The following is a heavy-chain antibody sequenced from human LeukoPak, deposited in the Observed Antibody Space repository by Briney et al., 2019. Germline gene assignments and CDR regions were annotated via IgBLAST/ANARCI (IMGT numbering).Heavy chain of an antibody. V-gene: IGHV4-59*01. Sequence: SETLSLTCTVSGDSISSYYWSWIRQPPGKGLEWIGEINHSGSTNYNPSLKSRVTISVDTSKNQFSLKLSSVTAADTAVYYCARDLADNYGSGSSGMDVWGQGTTVTVSS. J-gene: IGHJ6*02. D-gene: IGHD3-10*01. CDR3: ARDLADNYGSGSSGMDV. CDR2: INHSGST. CDR1: GDSISSYY.